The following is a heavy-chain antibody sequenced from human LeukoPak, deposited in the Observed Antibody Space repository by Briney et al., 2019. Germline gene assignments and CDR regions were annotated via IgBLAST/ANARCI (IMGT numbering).Heavy chain of an antibody. V-gene: IGHV3-7*03. J-gene: IGHJ6*02. CDR2: IEQDGSDK. CDR1: GFTFSSYW. Sequence: GGSLRLSCAASGFTFSSYWMSWVRQAPGKGLEWVANIEQDGSDKYYVDSVKGRFTTSRDNAKNSLYLQMNSLRAEDTAVYYCARGGSSSWPYYYYGMDVWGQGTTVTVSS. D-gene: IGHD6-13*01. CDR3: ARGGSSSWPYYYYGMDV.